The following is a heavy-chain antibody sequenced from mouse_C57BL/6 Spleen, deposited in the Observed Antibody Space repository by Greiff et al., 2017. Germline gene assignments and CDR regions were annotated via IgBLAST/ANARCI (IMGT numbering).Heavy chain of an antibody. CDR1: GFSLTSYG. CDR2: IWSGGST. D-gene: IGHD3-1*01. Sequence: VQRVESGPGLVQPSQSLSITCTVSGFSLTSYGVRWVRQSPGKGLEWLGVIWSGGSTDYNAAFISRLSISKDNSKSHVFFKMHSMQADDTAIYYCARTRTHYYAMDYWGQGTSVTVSS. J-gene: IGHJ4*01. CDR3: ARTRTHYYAMDY. V-gene: IGHV2-2*01.